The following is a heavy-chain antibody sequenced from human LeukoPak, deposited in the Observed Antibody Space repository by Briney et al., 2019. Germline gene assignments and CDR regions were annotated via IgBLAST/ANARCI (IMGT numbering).Heavy chain of an antibody. CDR3: AREYSSSWSEDYYYYYGMDV. CDR2: IYHSGST. CDR1: GGSISSGGYS. D-gene: IGHD6-13*01. V-gene: IGHV4-30-2*01. Sequence: SETLSLTCAVSGGSISSGGYSWSWIRQPPGKGLEWIGYIYHSGSTYYNPSLKSRVTISVDTSKNQFSLKLSSVTAADTAVYYCAREYSSSWSEDYYYYYGMDVWGQGTTVTVSS. J-gene: IGHJ6*02.